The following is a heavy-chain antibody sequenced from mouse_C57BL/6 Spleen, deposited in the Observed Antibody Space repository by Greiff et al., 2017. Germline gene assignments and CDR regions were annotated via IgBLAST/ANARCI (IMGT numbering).Heavy chain of an antibody. V-gene: IGHV1-26*01. J-gene: IGHJ3*01. CDR1: GYTFTDYY. CDR2: INPNNGGT. CDR3: ARPFYYGWFAY. D-gene: IGHD1-1*01. Sequence: VQLQQSGPELVKPGASVKISCKASGYTFTDYYMNWVKQSHGKSLEWIGDINPNNGGTSYNQKFKGKATLTVDKSSSTAYMELRSLTSEDSAVYYCARPFYYGWFAYWGQGTLVTVSA.